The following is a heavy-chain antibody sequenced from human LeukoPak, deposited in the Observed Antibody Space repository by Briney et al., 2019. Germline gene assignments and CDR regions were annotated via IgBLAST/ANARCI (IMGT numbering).Heavy chain of an antibody. CDR2: IYYSGST. CDR1: GGSISSYY. J-gene: IGHJ3*02. Sequence: SETLSLTCTVSGGSISSYYLTWIRQPPGKGLEWIGYIYYSGSTYYNPSLKSRVSTSVDISKNQFSLKLSSVTAADTAVYYCARSDAMSTETTTAFAIWGQGTMVTVSS. D-gene: IGHD4-11*01. V-gene: IGHV4-59*12. CDR3: ARSDAMSTETTTAFAI.